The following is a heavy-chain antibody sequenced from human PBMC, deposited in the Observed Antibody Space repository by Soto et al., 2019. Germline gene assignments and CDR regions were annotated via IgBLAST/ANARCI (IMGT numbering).Heavy chain of an antibody. J-gene: IGHJ6*02. CDR3: ARPYSNRWSIFYGLDV. CDR1: GFTFSTYS. CDR2: ISSSSDII. Sequence: EVQLVESGGRLVQPGGSLRLSCVASGFTFSTYSMNWVRQAPGKGLEWISYISSSSDIIYYADSVKGRFTISRDNAKNALSLQMSSLRDEDTAVYYCARPYSNRWSIFYGLDVWGQGTTVTVSS. D-gene: IGHD6-13*01. V-gene: IGHV3-48*02.